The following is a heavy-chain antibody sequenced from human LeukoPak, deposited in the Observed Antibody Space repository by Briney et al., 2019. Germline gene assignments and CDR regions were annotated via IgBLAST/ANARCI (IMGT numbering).Heavy chain of an antibody. V-gene: IGHV3-23*01. J-gene: IGHJ4*02. Sequence: GGSLRLSCAASGFTFSSYAMSWVHQAPGKGLEWVSAISGSGGSTYYADSVKGRFTISRDNSKNTLYLQMNSLRAEDTAVYYCAKDDPYSSGWYGLDYWGQGTLVTVSS. CDR2: ISGSGGST. D-gene: IGHD6-19*01. CDR1: GFTFSSYA. CDR3: AKDDPYSSGWYGLDY.